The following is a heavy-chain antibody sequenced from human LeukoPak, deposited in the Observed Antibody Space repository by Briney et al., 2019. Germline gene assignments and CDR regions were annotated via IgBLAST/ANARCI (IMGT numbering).Heavy chain of an antibody. CDR1: GFPFSSYW. V-gene: IGHV3-7*05. CDR3: ARGGASFDY. J-gene: IGHJ4*02. Sequence: PGGSLRLSCAASGFPFSSYWMSWVRQAPGKGLEWVANIKQDGSEKYYVDSVKGRFTISRDNAKNSLYLQMNSLRAEDTAVYYCARGGASFDYWGQGTLVTVSS. CDR2: IKQDGSEK.